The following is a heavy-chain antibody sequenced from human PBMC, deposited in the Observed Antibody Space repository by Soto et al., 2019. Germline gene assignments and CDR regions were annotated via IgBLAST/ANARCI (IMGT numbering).Heavy chain of an antibody. CDR2: IHYSGDS. V-gene: IGHV4-31*03. J-gene: IGHJ4*02. D-gene: IGHD3-22*01. CDR3: ARDVNDSSGSQGFDY. Sequence: SETLSLTCTVIGDSVSSNNYYWSWIRQRPGKGLEWIGYIHYSGDSYDNPSLTSRITMSMDVSKNQFSLNLRSVTAADTAIYYCARDVNDSSGSQGFDYWGQGTLVTVSS. CDR1: GDSVSSNNYY.